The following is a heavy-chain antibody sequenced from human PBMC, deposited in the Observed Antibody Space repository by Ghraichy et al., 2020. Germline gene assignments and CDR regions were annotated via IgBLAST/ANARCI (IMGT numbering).Heavy chain of an antibody. J-gene: IGHJ5*02. Sequence: GGSLRLSCAASGFIVSNNYMSWVRQAPGKGLEWVSVIFNSGTTYYADSVKGRFTSSRDNSKNALYLKMNSLRAEDTAVYYCARGYDFWTWGQGTLVTVSS. CDR1: GFIVSNNY. CDR2: IFNSGTT. D-gene: IGHD3-3*01. V-gene: IGHV3-66*02. CDR3: ARGYDFWT.